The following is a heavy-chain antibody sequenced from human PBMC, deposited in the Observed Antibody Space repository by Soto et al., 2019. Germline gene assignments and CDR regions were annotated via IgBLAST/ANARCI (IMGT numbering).Heavy chain of an antibody. V-gene: IGHV3-30-3*01. CDR3: ARPECRSTSCYEVWGGWFDP. Sequence: QVQLVESGGGVVQPGRSLRLSCAASGFTFSSYDMHWVRQAPGKGLEWVAVISYDGSNKYYADSVKGRFTISRDNSKNALYLQMNSLRAEDTAVYYCARPECRSTSCYEVWGGWFDPWCQGTLVTVSS. D-gene: IGHD2-2*01. CDR2: ISYDGSNK. J-gene: IGHJ5*02. CDR1: GFTFSSYD.